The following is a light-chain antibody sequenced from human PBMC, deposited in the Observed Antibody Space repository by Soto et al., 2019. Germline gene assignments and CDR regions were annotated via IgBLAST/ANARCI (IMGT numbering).Light chain of an antibody. CDR3: SSYTSSSTLV. CDR2: GIS. CDR1: SGDVGSYDY. J-gene: IGLJ3*02. Sequence: QSVLTQPASVSGSPGQSSTISCTGTSGDVGSYDYVSWYQQHPGKAPKLMIYGISNRPSGVSNRFYGSKSGSTASLTISGLHAEDEADYCCSSYTSSSTLVFGGGTE. V-gene: IGLV2-14*01.